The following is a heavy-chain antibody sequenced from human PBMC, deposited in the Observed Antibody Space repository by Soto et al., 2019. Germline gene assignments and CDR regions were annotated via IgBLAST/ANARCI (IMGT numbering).Heavy chain of an antibody. V-gene: IGHV4-61*08. CDR3: ASQTPDLLIDY. J-gene: IGHJ4*02. CDR2: IYYSGST. CDR1: GGSISSGGYY. D-gene: IGHD2-15*01. Sequence: SETLSLTCTVSGGSISSGGYYWSWIRQHPGKGLEWIGYIYYSGSTNYNPSLKSRVTISVDTSKNQFSLKLSSVTAADTAVYYCASQTPDLLIDYWGQGTLVTVSS.